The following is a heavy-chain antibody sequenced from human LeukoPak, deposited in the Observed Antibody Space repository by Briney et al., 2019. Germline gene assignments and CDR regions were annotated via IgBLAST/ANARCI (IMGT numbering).Heavy chain of an antibody. CDR3: AREQWGLVDY. Sequence: SETLSLTCTVSGGSISSYYWIWIRQPPGKGLEWIGCVYSSGTTNYNPSLKSRLTISVDTSKKQFSLKLSSVTAADTAVYYCAREQWGLVDYWGQGILVTVSS. V-gene: IGHV4-59*01. CDR2: VYSSGTT. J-gene: IGHJ4*02. CDR1: GGSISSYY. D-gene: IGHD1-26*01.